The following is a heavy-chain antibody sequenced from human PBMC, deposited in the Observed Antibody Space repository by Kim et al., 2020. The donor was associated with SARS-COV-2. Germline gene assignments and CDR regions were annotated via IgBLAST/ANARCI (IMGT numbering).Heavy chain of an antibody. Sequence: GGSLRLSCAASGFTFSTYSMNWVRQAPGKGLEWVSSIGSSSSYIYYADSVKGRFTISRDNAKNSLYLQMNSLRGEDTAVYYCARGRGLMKYGMDVCGQGT. CDR1: GFTFSTYS. CDR2: IGSSSSYI. V-gene: IGHV3-21*01. CDR3: ARGRGLMKYGMDV. J-gene: IGHJ6*02.